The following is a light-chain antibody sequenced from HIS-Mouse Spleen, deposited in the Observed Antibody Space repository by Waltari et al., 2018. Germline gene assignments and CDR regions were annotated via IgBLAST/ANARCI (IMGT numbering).Light chain of an antibody. Sequence: QSALTQPASVSGSPGQSLTISCTVTRIDVGSYNLFPWYQQHPRKAPKLMIYDGSKRPSGVSNRFSGSKSGNTASLTISGLQAEDEADYYCCSYAGSSTVVFGGGTKLTVL. CDR3: CSYAGSSTVV. J-gene: IGLJ2*01. CDR2: DGS. CDR1: RIDVGSYNL. V-gene: IGLV2-23*01.